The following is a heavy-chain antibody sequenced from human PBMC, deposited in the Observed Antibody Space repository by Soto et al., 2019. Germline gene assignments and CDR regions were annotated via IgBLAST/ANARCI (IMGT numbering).Heavy chain of an antibody. V-gene: IGHV4-4*07. J-gene: IGHJ4*02. CDR3: ARESGDNWDYEAY. CDR2: INTSGNT. Sequence: QVQLQESGPGLVKPFETLSLTCTVSGGSITSYRWSWIRQSAGKGLEWIGRINTSGNTHYNPSLKSRVTVSIDTSRNQFFLTVNSVTAADSAVYYCARESGDNWDYEAYWGQGTPVTVSS. D-gene: IGHD1-7*01. CDR1: GGSITSYR.